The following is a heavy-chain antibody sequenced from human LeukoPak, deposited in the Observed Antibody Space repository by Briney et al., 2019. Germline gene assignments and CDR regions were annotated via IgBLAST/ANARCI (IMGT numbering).Heavy chain of an antibody. Sequence: GGSLRLSCAASGFTFSSYSMSWVRQAPGKGLEWVSSISSSSSYIYYADSVKGRFTISRDNAKNSLFLQMNSLRAEDTAVYYCARDLSGTRSYWGQGTLVTVSS. J-gene: IGHJ4*02. CDR1: GFTFSSYS. D-gene: IGHD3-10*01. CDR2: ISSSSSYI. V-gene: IGHV3-21*01. CDR3: ARDLSGTRSY.